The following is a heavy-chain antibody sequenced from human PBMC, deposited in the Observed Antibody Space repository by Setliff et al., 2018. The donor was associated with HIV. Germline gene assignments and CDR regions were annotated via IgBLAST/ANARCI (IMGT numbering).Heavy chain of an antibody. J-gene: IGHJ4*02. CDR3: ARVESRGYYDSSGYYWSY. CDR1: GFTFSSYA. D-gene: IGHD3-22*01. V-gene: IGHV3-23*01. Sequence: PGGSLRLSCTASGFTFSSYAMSWVRQAPGKGLEWVSRISGSGDNTYYADSVKGRFAISRDNSENTLYLQMNSLRAEDTAVYYCARVESRGYYDSSGYYWSYWGQGTLVTVSS. CDR2: ISGSGDNT.